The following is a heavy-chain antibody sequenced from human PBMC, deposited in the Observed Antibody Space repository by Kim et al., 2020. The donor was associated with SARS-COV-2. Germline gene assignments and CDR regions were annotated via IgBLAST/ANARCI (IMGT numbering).Heavy chain of an antibody. CDR1: RFTFSSYG. CDR3: AKERRKYCSGGSCHLEY. V-gene: IGHV3-33*06. D-gene: IGHD2-15*01. Sequence: GGSLRLSCAASRFTFSSYGLHWVRQAPGKGLEWVAVIWYDGSNKYHADSVKGRFTISRDNSKNMLYLQMNNLRAEDTAVDYCAKERRKYCSGGSCHLEYWGQGTLVTVSS. CDR2: IWYDGSNK. J-gene: IGHJ4*02.